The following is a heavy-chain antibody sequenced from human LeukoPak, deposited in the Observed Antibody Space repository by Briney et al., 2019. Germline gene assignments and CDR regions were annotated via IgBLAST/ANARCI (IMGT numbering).Heavy chain of an antibody. D-gene: IGHD2-21*01. CDR2: INHSGST. CDR1: GGSFSGYY. Sequence: SETLSLTCAVYGGSFSGYYWSWIRQPPGKGLEWIGEINHSGSTNYNPSLKSRVTISVDKSKNQFSLKLSSVTAADTAVYYCASSGEAIFASWGQGPLSPSPQ. J-gene: IGHJ4*02. CDR3: ASSGEAIFAS. V-gene: IGHV4-34*01.